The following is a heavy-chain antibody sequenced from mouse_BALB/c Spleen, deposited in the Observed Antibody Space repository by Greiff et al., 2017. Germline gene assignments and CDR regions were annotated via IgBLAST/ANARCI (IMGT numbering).Heavy chain of an antibody. CDR2: ILPGSGST. Sequence: VKLQESGAELMKPGASVKISCKATGYTFSSYWIEWVKQRPGHGLEWIGEILPGSGSTNYNEKFKGKATFTADTSSNTAYMQLSSLTSEDSAVYYCARAVMITAWFAYWGQGTLVTVSA. CDR3: ARAVMITAWFAY. V-gene: IGHV1-9*01. J-gene: IGHJ3*01. D-gene: IGHD2-4*01. CDR1: GYTFSSYW.